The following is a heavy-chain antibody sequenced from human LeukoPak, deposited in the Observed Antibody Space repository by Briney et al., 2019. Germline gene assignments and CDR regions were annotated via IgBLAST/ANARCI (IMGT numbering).Heavy chain of an antibody. V-gene: IGHV1-2*06. CDR1: GYTFTAYY. D-gene: IGHD3-10*01. CDR2: INPNSGGT. CDR3: ARGGTEAGSGDY. J-gene: IGHJ4*02. Sequence: ASVKVSCKASGYTFTAYYIHWVRQAPGQGLEWMGRINPNSGGTDFAQKFQGRVTMTRDTSISTAYMELSRLRSDDTAIYYCARGGTEAGSGDYWGQGTRVTVSS.